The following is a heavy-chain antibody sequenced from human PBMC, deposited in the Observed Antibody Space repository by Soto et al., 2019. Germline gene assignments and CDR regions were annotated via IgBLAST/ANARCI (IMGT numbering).Heavy chain of an antibody. Sequence: SETLSLTCNVSGGSIRSYYWSWIRQPAGKPLEWIGRIYTTGSTNYNPSLKSRVTMSIDTSKSQFSLKVSSVTAADAAVYYCAREGASGFGMDVWGQGTTVTVSS. CDR1: GGSIRSYY. J-gene: IGHJ6*02. CDR2: IYTTGST. D-gene: IGHD1-26*01. V-gene: IGHV4-4*07. CDR3: AREGASGFGMDV.